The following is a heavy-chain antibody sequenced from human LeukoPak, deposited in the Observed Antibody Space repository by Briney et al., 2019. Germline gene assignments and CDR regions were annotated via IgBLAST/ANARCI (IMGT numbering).Heavy chain of an antibody. Sequence: SETLSLTCSVSGDSIIGYYWGWIRQPPGKGLEWIGNIYYTGNTYYNSSLKSRVTISLDTSKNQFSLKLSSVTAADTAVYYCARVAKHFRGGLSFYFMDVWGIGTTVTISS. D-gene: IGHD3-10*01. CDR1: GDSIIGYY. J-gene: IGHJ6*03. CDR3: ARVAKHFRGGLSFYFMDV. CDR2: IYYTGNT. V-gene: IGHV4-39*07.